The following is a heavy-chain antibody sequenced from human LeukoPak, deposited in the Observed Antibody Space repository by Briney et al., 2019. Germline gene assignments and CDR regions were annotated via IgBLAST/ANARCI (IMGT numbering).Heavy chain of an antibody. J-gene: IGHJ3*02. CDR2: ISAYNGHT. CDR3: ARGGRWELPRPYAFDI. D-gene: IGHD1-26*01. V-gene: IGHV1-18*01. CDR1: GYTFTSYG. Sequence: ASVKVSCKASGYTFTSYGISWVGQAPGQGREWMGWISAYNGHTNYAQKLQGRVTMTTDTSTSTAYMELRSLRSDDTAVYYCARGGRWELPRPYAFDIWGQGTMVTVSS.